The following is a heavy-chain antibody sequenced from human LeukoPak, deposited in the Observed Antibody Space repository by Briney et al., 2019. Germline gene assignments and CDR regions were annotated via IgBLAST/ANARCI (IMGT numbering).Heavy chain of an antibody. Sequence: PGGSLRLSCAASGFTFSSYAMYWVRQAPGKGLEWVSGISGGGDNAYYPDSVKGRFTISRDNSKNTLYLQMNSLRAEDTAIYYCAKPRAMTTGVGRYFDLWGRGTLVTVSS. J-gene: IGHJ2*01. V-gene: IGHV3-23*01. D-gene: IGHD1-1*01. CDR3: AKPRAMTTGVGRYFDL. CDR2: ISGGGDNA. CDR1: GFTFSSYA.